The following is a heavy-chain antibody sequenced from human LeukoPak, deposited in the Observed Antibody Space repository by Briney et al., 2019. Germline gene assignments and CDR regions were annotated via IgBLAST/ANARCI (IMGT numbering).Heavy chain of an antibody. Sequence: PGGSLRLSCAASGFTFSSYWMSWVRQAPGKGLEWVANIKQDASEKYYVDSVKGRFTISRDNAKNSLYLQMNSLRAEDTAVYYCARIQRRGYCSSTSCPAGGDFDYWGQGTQVTVSS. CDR3: ARIQRRGYCSSTSCPAGGDFDY. V-gene: IGHV3-7*01. D-gene: IGHD2-2*03. CDR1: GFTFSSYW. J-gene: IGHJ4*02. CDR2: IKQDASEK.